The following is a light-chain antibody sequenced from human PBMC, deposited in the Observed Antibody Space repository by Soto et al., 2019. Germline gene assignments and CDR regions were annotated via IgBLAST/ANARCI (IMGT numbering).Light chain of an antibody. J-gene: IGKJ1*01. CDR3: QQYTVWPQT. CDR1: QTVYNN. CDR2: AAS. Sequence: EVVMTQSPVTLSVSPGGRATLSCRASQTVYNNLAWYQQKRGQGPRLLMYAASTRAVGVPARFSGSGSGTEFTRTISGLQSEDFAVYYCQQYTVWPQTFGQGTRVEIK. V-gene: IGKV3-15*01.